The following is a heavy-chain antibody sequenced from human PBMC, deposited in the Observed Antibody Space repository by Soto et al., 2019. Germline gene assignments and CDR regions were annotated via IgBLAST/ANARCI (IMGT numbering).Heavy chain of an antibody. J-gene: IGHJ2*01. Sequence: QVQLQESGPGLVKPSETLSLTCTVSGDYISSHYWSWIRHPPGKGLEWIGYVYHSGKTDSNPSLTCLVTISMDSSKNHISLSFTSVTAADTAVYYCSSPEVTPPAVWYFDLWGRGTLVTVSS. CDR3: SSPEVTPPAVWYFDL. V-gene: IGHV4-59*11. CDR2: VYHSGKT. CDR1: GDYISSHY. D-gene: IGHD5-18*01.